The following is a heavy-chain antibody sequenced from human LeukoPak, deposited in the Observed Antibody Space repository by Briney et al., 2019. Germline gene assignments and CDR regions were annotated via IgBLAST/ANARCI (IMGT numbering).Heavy chain of an antibody. CDR1: GFTFSNYG. CDR3: LPEYTKSLVVDY. CDR2: IRYDGSDK. Sequence: GGSLRLSCAASGFTFSNYGMHWVRQAPGKGLEWVTFIRYDGSDKYYADSVKGRFTISGDNSKNTLYLQMNSLRAEDTALYYCLPEYTKSLVVDYWGQGTLVTVSS. V-gene: IGHV3-30*02. D-gene: IGHD2-2*02. J-gene: IGHJ4*02.